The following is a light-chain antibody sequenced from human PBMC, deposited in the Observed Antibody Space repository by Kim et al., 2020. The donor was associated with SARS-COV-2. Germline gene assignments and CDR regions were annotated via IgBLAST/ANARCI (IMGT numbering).Light chain of an antibody. V-gene: IGLV1-51*01. CDR1: SSNIGKNS. Sequence: GQKVTISCSGSSSNIGKNSVSWYQHHPGAVPKLLIYDNNKRPSGIPDRFSGSKSGTSATLGITGLQTGDEANYYCVTWDGSLSSVLFGGGTQLTVL. J-gene: IGLJ2*01. CDR3: VTWDGSLSSVL. CDR2: DNN.